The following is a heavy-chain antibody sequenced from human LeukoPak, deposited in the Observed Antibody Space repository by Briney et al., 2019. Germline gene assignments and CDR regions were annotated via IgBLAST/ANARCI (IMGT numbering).Heavy chain of an antibody. Sequence: SVKVSCKASGYTFTSYGISWVRQAPGQGLEWMGGIIPIFGTANYAQKFQGRVTITADESTSTAYMELSSLRSEDTAVYYCARDSYYYDSAIDYWGQGTLVTVSS. CDR2: IIPIFGTA. CDR3: ARDSYYYDSAIDY. V-gene: IGHV1-69*13. CDR1: GYTFTSYG. J-gene: IGHJ4*02. D-gene: IGHD3-22*01.